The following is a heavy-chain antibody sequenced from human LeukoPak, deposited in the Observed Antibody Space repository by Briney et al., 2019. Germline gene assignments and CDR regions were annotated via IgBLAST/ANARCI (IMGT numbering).Heavy chain of an antibody. CDR2: IYYSGST. J-gene: IGHJ4*02. D-gene: IGHD3-16*01. Sequence: PSETLSLTCTVSGGSISSSSYYWGWIRQPPGKGLEWIGSIYYSGSTYYNPSLKSRVTISVDTSKNQFSLKLSSVTAADTAVYYCARDYLGGPYWGQGTLVTVSS. CDR1: GGSISSSSYY. V-gene: IGHV4-39*02. CDR3: ARDYLGGPY.